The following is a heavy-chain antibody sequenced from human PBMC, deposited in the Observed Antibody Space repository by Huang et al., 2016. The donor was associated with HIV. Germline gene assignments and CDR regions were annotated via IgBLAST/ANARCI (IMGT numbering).Heavy chain of an antibody. CDR3: ARDATKNPRGWFDP. D-gene: IGHD3-10*01. Sequence: QVHLHQWGAELLRSAEPLSLPCAVSGGALSGYYWSGLRQTPGKGLEWMGESNLLGSTNYNPSLKSRVSISMDGSKKQFSLKLRSISDADTAVYFCARDATKNPRGWFDPWGQGTLVTVSA. CDR1: GGALSGYY. CDR2: SNLLGST. V-gene: IGHV4-34*01. J-gene: IGHJ5*02.